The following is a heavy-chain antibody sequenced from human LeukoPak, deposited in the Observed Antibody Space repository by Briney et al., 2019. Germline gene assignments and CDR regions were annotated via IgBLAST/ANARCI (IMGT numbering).Heavy chain of an antibody. D-gene: IGHD3-9*01. Sequence: SETLSLTCTVSGGSISSYYWSWIRQPAGKGLEWIGRIYTSGSTNYNPSLKSRVTMSVDTSKNQFSLKLSSVTAADTAVYYCARQKLTGYYPTFNWFDPWGQGTLVTVSS. J-gene: IGHJ5*02. CDR2: IYTSGST. V-gene: IGHV4-4*07. CDR3: ARQKLTGYYPTFNWFDP. CDR1: GGSISSYY.